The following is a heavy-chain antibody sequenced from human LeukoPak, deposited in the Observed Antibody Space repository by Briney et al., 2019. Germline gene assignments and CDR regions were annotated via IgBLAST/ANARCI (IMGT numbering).Heavy chain of an antibody. J-gene: IGHJ4*02. CDR1: GFTFSSSR. CDR3: ARDKIEGPTKLDY. Sequence: GGSLRLSCAASGFTFSSSRMSWVRQAPGKGLEWVANIKQDESEKYYVDSLKGRFTISRDNAKNSLYLQMNSLRAEDTAVYYCARDKIEGPTKLDYWGQGILVTVSS. CDR2: IKQDESEK. V-gene: IGHV3-7*01. D-gene: IGHD1-1*01.